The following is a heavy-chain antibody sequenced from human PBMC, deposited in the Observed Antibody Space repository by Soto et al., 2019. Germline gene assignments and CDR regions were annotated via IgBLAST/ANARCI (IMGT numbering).Heavy chain of an antibody. Sequence: QVQLVQSGAEVKKPGASVKVSCKASGYTFTGYYIHWVRQAPGQGLEWMGWINPNSGGTKYPQKFQGRVTMTRDTSIRTVYMSLTGLKSDDTAVYFCARDLAKGGGSSGFDYWGQGTLFAVSS. V-gene: IGHV1-2*02. CDR3: ARDLAKGGGSSGFDY. CDR1: GYTFTGYY. D-gene: IGHD6-6*01. CDR2: INPNSGGT. J-gene: IGHJ4*02.